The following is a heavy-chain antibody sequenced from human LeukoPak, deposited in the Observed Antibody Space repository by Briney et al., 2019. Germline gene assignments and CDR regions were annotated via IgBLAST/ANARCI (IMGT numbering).Heavy chain of an antibody. CDR3: ANEEPLYDYVWGSYLDY. J-gene: IGHJ4*02. CDR2: ISGSGGST. Sequence: GGSLRLSCAASGFTFSSYAMSWVRQAPGKGLEWVSAISGSGGSTYYADSVKGRFTISRDNSKNTLYLQMNSLRAEDTAVYCCANEEPLYDYVWGSYLDYWGQGTLVTVSS. CDR1: GFTFSSYA. D-gene: IGHD3-16*01. V-gene: IGHV3-23*01.